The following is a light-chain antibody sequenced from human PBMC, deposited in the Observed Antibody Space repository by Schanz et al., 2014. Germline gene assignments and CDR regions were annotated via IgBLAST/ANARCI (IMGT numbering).Light chain of an antibody. J-gene: IGLJ3*02. Sequence: QSALTQPRSVSGSPGQSITISCTGTSSDIGGYNYVSWYQQHPGKAPKVMIFDVSNRPSGVSNRFSGSKSGNTASLTISGLQAEDEADYYCSSYTTSNTLVFGGGTKLTVL. V-gene: IGLV2-14*03. CDR1: SSDIGGYNY. CDR3: SSYTTSNTLV. CDR2: DVS.